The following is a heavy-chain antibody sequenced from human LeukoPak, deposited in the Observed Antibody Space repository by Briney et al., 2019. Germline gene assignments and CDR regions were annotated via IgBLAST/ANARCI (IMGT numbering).Heavy chain of an antibody. D-gene: IGHD1-26*01. J-gene: IGHJ6*02. V-gene: IGHV3-30*04. Sequence: PGGSLRLSCAASGFTFSSYAMHWVRQAPGKGLEWVAVISYDGSNKYYADSVKGRFTISRGNSKNTLYLQMNSLRAEDTAVYYCARALREYYYYYGMDVWGQGTTVTVSS. CDR1: GFTFSSYA. CDR3: ARALREYYYYYGMDV. CDR2: ISYDGSNK.